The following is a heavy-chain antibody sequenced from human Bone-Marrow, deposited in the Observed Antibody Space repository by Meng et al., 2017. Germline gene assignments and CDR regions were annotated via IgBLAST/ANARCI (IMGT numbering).Heavy chain of an antibody. CDR1: GFTFSSYE. D-gene: IGHD4-17*01. Sequence: GGSLRLSCAASGFTFSSYEMNWVRQAPGKGLEWVSYISSSGSTIYYADSVKGRFTISRDNAKNSLYLQMNSLRAEDTAVYYCARVGGYGDYVFDYWGQGTLVTVSS. CDR2: ISSSGSTI. V-gene: IGHV3-48*03. J-gene: IGHJ4*02. CDR3: ARVGGYGDYVFDY.